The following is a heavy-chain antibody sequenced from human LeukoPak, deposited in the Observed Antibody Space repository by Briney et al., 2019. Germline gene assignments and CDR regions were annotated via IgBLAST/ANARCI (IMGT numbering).Heavy chain of an antibody. D-gene: IGHD4-17*01. Sequence: GESLKISCKGSGYSFTSYWIGWVRQMPGKGLEWMGIIYPGDSDTRYSPSFQGQVTISADKSISTAYLQWSSLKASDTAMYYCARLGGLGTVTTEDNWFDPWGQGTLVTVSS. J-gene: IGHJ5*02. CDR1: GYSFTSYW. V-gene: IGHV5-51*01. CDR2: IYPGDSDT. CDR3: ARLGGLGTVTTEDNWFDP.